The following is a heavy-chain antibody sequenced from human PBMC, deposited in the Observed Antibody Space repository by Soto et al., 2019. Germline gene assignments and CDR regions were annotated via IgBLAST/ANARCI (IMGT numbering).Heavy chain of an antibody. J-gene: IGHJ4*02. CDR2: TYYRSKWYN. CDR1: GDSVSSNSAA. CDR3: AREGLVVKYSGYDYVDTAMFTLFDY. Sequence: SQTLSLTCVISGDSVSSNSAAWNWIRQSPSRDLEWLGRTYYRSKWYNDYAVSVKIRITTNPDTSKNQFSLQLNSVTPEDTAVNYFAREGLVVKYSGYDYVDTAMFTLFDYWGQGTLVTVSS. V-gene: IGHV6-1*01. D-gene: IGHD5-12*01.